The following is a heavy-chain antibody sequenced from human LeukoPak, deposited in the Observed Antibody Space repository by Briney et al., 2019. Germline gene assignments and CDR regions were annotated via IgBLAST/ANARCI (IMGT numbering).Heavy chain of an antibody. V-gene: IGHV1-69*01. CDR2: IIPIFGTA. CDR1: GGTFSSYA. CDR3: ARSRIAVAGTQRFDY. Sequence: SVKVSCKASGGTFSSYAISWVRQAPGQGLEWMGGIIPIFGTANYAQKFQGRVTITADESTSTAYMELSSLRSEDTAVYYCARSRIAVAGTQRFDYWGQGTLVTVSS. J-gene: IGHJ4*02. D-gene: IGHD6-19*01.